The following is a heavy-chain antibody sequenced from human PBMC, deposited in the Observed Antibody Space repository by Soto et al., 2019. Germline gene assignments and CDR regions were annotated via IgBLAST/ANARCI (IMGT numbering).Heavy chain of an antibody. CDR1: GFIFSNYV. CDR3: TREVLWSRYFDS. D-gene: IGHD3-10*01. V-gene: IGHV3-30-3*01. CDR2: MSYDGTTK. J-gene: IGHJ4*02. Sequence: QVQLVESGGGVVQPGRSLRLSCAASGFIFSNYVMYWVRQAPGKGLEWVAVMSYDGTTKYYADSVKGRFTISRDNSKNTLYLQMNSLRPEDTGVYYCTREVLWSRYFDSLGQGTLVTVSS.